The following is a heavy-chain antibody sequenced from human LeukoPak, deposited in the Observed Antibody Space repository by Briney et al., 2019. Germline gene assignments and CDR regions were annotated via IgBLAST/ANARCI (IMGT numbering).Heavy chain of an antibody. CDR1: GFTFSRNG. CDR3: AKDRWDLPFDY. Sequence: GGSLRLSCAASGFTFSRNGMHWVRQAPGRGLVWVALIRYDGGIKYYEDSVKGRFTISRDNSQNTLYLQMNSLRAEDTAVYYCAKDRWDLPFDYWGQGTLVTVSS. V-gene: IGHV3-30*02. D-gene: IGHD1-26*01. J-gene: IGHJ4*02. CDR2: IRYDGGIK.